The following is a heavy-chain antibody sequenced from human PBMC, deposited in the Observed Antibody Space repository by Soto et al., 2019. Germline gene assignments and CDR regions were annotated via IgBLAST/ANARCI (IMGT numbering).Heavy chain of an antibody. J-gene: IGHJ2*01. D-gene: IGHD1-26*01. Sequence: QVQLVESGGGMVQPGRSLGLCCAASGLTFNTYGMHWVRQAPGKGLEWVAAISYEGINKYYADSVKGRFTISRDNSKNTLYVQMNSLRPEDTAVYYCARSPQPTRGIHWYFDLWGRGILVTVSS. CDR2: ISYEGINK. CDR3: ARSPQPTRGIHWYFDL. V-gene: IGHV3-30*03. CDR1: GLTFNTYG.